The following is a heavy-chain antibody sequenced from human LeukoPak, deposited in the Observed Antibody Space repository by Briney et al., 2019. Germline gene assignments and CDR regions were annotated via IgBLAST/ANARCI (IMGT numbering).Heavy chain of an antibody. Sequence: PSETLSLTCAVYGGSFSGYYWSWIRQPPGKGLEWIGEINHSGSTNYNPSLKSRVTISVDTSKNQFSLKLSSVTAADTAVYYCARVVLYRAAAGTVDYWGQGTLVTVSS. J-gene: IGHJ4*02. D-gene: IGHD6-13*01. V-gene: IGHV4-34*01. CDR1: GGSFSGYY. CDR2: INHSGST. CDR3: ARVVLYRAAAGTVDY.